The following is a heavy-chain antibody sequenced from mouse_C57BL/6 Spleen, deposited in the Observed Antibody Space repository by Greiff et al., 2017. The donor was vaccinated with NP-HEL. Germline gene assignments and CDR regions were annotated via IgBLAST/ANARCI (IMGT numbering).Heavy chain of an antibody. Sequence: QVQLQQPGAELVKPGASVKMSCKASGYTFTSYWITWVKQRPGQGLEWIGDIYPGSGSTNYNEKFKSKATLTVDTSSSTAYMQLSSLTSEDSAVYYCARELLLDGYYYGSGYAMDYWGQGTSVTVSS. CDR2: IYPGSGST. V-gene: IGHV1-55*01. D-gene: IGHD1-1*01. CDR1: GYTFTSYW. J-gene: IGHJ4*01. CDR3: ARELLLDGYYYGSGYAMDY.